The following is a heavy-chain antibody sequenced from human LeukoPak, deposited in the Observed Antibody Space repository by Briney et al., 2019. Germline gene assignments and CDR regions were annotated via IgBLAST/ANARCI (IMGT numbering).Heavy chain of an antibody. Sequence: PSETLSLTCSVSGGYISSYYWSWIRQPAGKGLESIGHISTSGSTNYNPSLKSRVTISVDTSKNQFSLKLSPVTAADTAVDYFARVRYSDSSVLNRKRWYYFDHWGQGTLVTVCS. CDR3: ARVRYSDSSVLNRKRWYYFDH. V-gene: IGHV4-4*07. CDR2: ISTSGST. CDR1: GGYISSYY. J-gene: IGHJ4*02. D-gene: IGHD3-22*01.